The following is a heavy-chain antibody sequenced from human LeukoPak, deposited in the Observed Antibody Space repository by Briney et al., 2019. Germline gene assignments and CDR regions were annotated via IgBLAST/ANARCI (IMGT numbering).Heavy chain of an antibody. CDR2: INWNSDSI. J-gene: IGHJ4*02. CDR3: AKGQQKDYCSGGSCYSNYFDY. CDR1: GFTFDDYA. Sequence: GGSLRLSCAVSGFTFDDYAMHWVRQVPGKGLEWVSCINWNSDSIGYADSVKGRFTTSRDNAKNCLYLQMNSLRAEDTALYYCAKGQQKDYCSGGSCYSNYFDYWGQGTLVTVSS. D-gene: IGHD2-15*01. V-gene: IGHV3-9*01.